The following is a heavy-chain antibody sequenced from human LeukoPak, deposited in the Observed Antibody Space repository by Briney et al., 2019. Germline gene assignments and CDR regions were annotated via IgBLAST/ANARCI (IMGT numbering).Heavy chain of an antibody. Sequence: SETLSLTCTVSGGSISSSSYYWDWIRQPPGKGLEWIGSIYYSGSTYYNPSLKSRVTISVDTSKYQFSLKLSFVTAAATAVYDCARDRASYGCPHYYDSGGYYYLFDYWGQGTLVTVSS. J-gene: IGHJ4*02. V-gene: IGHV4-39*02. CDR3: ARDRASYGCPHYYDSGGYYYLFDY. CDR1: GGSISSSSYY. CDR2: IYYSGST. D-gene: IGHD3-22*01.